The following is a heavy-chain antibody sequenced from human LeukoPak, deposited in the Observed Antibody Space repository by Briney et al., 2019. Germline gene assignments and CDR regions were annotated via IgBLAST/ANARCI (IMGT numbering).Heavy chain of an antibody. J-gene: IGHJ4*02. Sequence: GGSLGLSCAASGFTFSSYAMTWVRQPPGKGLEGVSSITGSTGSTYYADSVKGRFTISRDNSKNTLYLQMNSLRAEDTAVYYCAKRYSGSSGLYNFDYWGQGTLVTVSS. CDR2: ITGSTGST. CDR1: GFTFSSYA. CDR3: AKRYSGSSGLYNFDY. D-gene: IGHD1-26*01. V-gene: IGHV3-23*01.